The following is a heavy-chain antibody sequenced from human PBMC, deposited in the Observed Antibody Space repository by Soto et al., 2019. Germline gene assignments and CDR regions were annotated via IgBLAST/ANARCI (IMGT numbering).Heavy chain of an antibody. CDR1: GFTVSNNY. V-gene: IGHV3-53*01. CDR3: AINGWGMATVGM. J-gene: IGHJ4*02. CDR2: IYSGGTT. D-gene: IGHD4-4*01. Sequence: EVQLVESGGGLVQPGGSLRLSCAASGFTVSNNYMIWFRLPPGKGLEWVSLIYSGGTTYYADSVKGRFTISRVNSKNPLYFQKNSLRVEDTAVYYCAINGWGMATVGMWSPGTLVTVSS.